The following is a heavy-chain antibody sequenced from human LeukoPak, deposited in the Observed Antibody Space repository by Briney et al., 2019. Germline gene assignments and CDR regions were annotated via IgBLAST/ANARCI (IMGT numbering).Heavy chain of an antibody. Sequence: GGSLRLSCAAYEFTFSSYRMNWVRQDPGKGLEWVSSISSSSSYIYYADSVKGRFTISRDNAKNSLYLQMNSLRAEDTAVYYCARERGRAGDYWGQGTLVTVSS. CDR1: EFTFSSYR. CDR2: ISSSSSYI. J-gene: IGHJ4*02. V-gene: IGHV3-21*01. CDR3: ARERGRAGDY. D-gene: IGHD6-19*01.